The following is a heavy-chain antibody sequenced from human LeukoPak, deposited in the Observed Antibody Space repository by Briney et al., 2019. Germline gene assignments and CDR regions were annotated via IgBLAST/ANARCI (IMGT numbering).Heavy chain of an antibody. D-gene: IGHD5-12*01. CDR3: ARGTSTIVATFSY. J-gene: IGHJ4*02. V-gene: IGHV4-38-2*02. CDR1: GYSISSGYY. Sequence: PSETLSLTCTVSGYSISSGYYWGWIRQPPGKGLEWIGSIYHSGTTYYNPSPKSRVTISVDTSKNQFSLRLSSVTAADTAVYYCARGTSTIVATFSYWGQGTLVTVSS. CDR2: IYHSGTT.